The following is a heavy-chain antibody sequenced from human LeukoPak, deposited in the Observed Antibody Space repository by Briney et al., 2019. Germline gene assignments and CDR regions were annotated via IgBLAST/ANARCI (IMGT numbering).Heavy chain of an antibody. CDR3: AKDARIVGATIAAYFQH. J-gene: IGHJ1*01. CDR2: IRYDGSNK. D-gene: IGHD1-26*01. V-gene: IGHV3-30*02. Sequence: PGGSLRLSCAASGFTFSSYGMHWVRQAPGKGLEWAAFIRYDGSNKYYADSVKGRFTISRDNSKNTLYLQMNSLRAEDTAVYYCAKDARIVGATIAAYFQHWGQGTLVTVSS. CDR1: GFTFSSYG.